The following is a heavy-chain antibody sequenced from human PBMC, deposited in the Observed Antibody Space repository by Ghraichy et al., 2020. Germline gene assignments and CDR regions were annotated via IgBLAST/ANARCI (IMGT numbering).Heavy chain of an antibody. J-gene: IGHJ3*02. CDR1: GGTFSSYA. CDR3: ARDLGDYGGGDAFDI. Sequence: SVKVSCKASGGTFSSYAISWVRQAPGQGLEWMGGIIPIFGTANYAQKFQGRVTITADESTSTAYTELSSLRSEDTAVYYCARDLGDYGGGDAFDIWGQGTMVTVSS. D-gene: IGHD4-23*01. V-gene: IGHV1-69*13. CDR2: IIPIFGTA.